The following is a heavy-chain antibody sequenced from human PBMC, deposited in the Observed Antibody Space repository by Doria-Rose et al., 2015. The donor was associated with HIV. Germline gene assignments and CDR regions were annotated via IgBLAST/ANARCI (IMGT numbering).Heavy chain of an antibody. D-gene: IGHD1-1*01. CDR1: GGSFSGYY. CDR2: INHSGST. CDR3: ARGLLRGGWNDVDYYYGMDV. V-gene: IGHV4-34*01. J-gene: IGHJ6*02. Sequence: QVQLQESGAGLVKPSETLSLTCAVFGGSFSGYYWSWIRQPPGKGLEWIGEINHSGSTHYTTYLKSRVTLSLDTSKNLFSLKLSSVTAADTAVYYCARGLLRGGWNDVDYYYGMDVWGQGTTVTVSS.